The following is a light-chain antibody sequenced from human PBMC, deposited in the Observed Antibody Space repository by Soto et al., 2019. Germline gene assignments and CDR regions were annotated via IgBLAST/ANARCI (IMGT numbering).Light chain of an antibody. CDR2: RNN. V-gene: IGLV1-44*01. J-gene: IGLJ2*01. Sequence: QPVLTQPPSASGTPGQRVTISCSGSSSNIGRDTVNWYQQLPGTAPKVLIYRNNQRPSGVPDRFSGSKSGTSVSLAISGLQSEDEAVYYCATWDGSLNGVVFGGGTKLTVL. CDR1: SSNIGRDT. CDR3: ATWDGSLNGVV.